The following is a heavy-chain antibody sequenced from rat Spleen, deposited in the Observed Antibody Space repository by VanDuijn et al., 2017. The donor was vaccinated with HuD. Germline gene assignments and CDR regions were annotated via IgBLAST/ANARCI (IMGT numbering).Heavy chain of an antibody. V-gene: IGHV5-20*01. J-gene: IGHJ1*01. CDR2: ISYNGVST. CDR3: ARHPQLGTYWYFDF. Sequence: EVQLVESGGGLVQPGRSMKLSCAASGLSFSNYDMAWVRQAPTKGLEWVASISYNGVSTYYRDSVKGRFTISRDNAKSSLYLQMDSLRSEDTATYYCARHPQLGTYWYFDFWGPGTMVTVSS. CDR1: GLSFSNYD. D-gene: IGHD3-4*01.